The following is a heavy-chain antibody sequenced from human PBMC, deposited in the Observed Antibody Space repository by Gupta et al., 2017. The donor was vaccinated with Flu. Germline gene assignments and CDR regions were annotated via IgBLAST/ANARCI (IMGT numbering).Heavy chain of an antibody. D-gene: IGHD2-2*01. J-gene: IGHJ1*01. V-gene: IGHV3-23*01. Sequence: LEWVSAISGSGGSTYYADSVKGLFTISRDNSKNTLYLQMNSLRAEDTAVYYCAKAGFYCSSTSCPVHEYFQHWGQGTLVTGSS. CDR2: ISGSGGST. CDR3: AKAGFYCSSTSCPVHEYFQH.